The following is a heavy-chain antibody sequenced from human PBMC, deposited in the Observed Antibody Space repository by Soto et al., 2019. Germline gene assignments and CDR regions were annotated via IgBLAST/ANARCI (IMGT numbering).Heavy chain of an antibody. J-gene: IGHJ4*02. CDR3: ARDDLELPLIDY. Sequence: EVQLVESGGGLVKPGGSLRLSCAASGFTFSSYSMNWVRQAPGKGLEWVSSISSSSSYIYYADSVKGRFTISRDNAKKSLYRQMSSLGAEDTAVYYCARDDLELPLIDYWGQGALVTVSS. D-gene: IGHD1-7*01. CDR1: GFTFSSYS. CDR2: ISSSSSYI. V-gene: IGHV3-21*01.